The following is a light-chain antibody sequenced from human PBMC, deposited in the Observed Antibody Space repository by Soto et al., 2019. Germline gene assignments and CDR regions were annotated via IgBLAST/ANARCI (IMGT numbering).Light chain of an antibody. CDR2: DVT. CDR1: SSDVGGYNY. Sequence: QSALTQPASVSGSPGQSITISCTGTSSDVGGYNYVSWYQHHPGKAPKLMIYDVTNRPSGVSDRFSGSKSGNTASLTISGLQAEDEADYYCSSYTSMITVLFGGGTQLTVL. V-gene: IGLV2-14*03. J-gene: IGLJ2*01. CDR3: SSYTSMITVL.